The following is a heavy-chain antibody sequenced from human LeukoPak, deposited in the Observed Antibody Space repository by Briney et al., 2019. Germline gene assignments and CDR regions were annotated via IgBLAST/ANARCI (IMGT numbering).Heavy chain of an antibody. Sequence: ASVKVSCKASGYTFTGYYMHWVRQAPGQGLEWMGWINPNSGGTNYAQKFQGRVTMTRDTPISTAYMELSRLRSDDTAVYYCARVGTGYSSSYVDYWGQGTLVTVSS. CDR1: GYTFTGYY. V-gene: IGHV1-2*02. J-gene: IGHJ4*02. CDR2: INPNSGGT. D-gene: IGHD6-13*01. CDR3: ARVGTGYSSSYVDY.